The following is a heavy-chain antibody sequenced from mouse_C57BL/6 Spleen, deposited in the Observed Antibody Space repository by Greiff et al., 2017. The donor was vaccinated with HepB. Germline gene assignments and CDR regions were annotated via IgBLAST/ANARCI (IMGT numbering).Heavy chain of an antibody. Sequence: EVKVVESGGDLVKPGGSLKLSCAASGFTFSSYGMSWVRQTPDKRLEWVATISSGGSYTYYPDSVKGRFTISRDNAKNTLYLQMSSLKSEDTAMYYCARHGDYDFAYWGQGTLVTVSA. CDR1: GFTFSSYG. J-gene: IGHJ3*01. CDR2: ISSGGSYT. V-gene: IGHV5-6*01. CDR3: ARHGDYDFAY. D-gene: IGHD2-4*01.